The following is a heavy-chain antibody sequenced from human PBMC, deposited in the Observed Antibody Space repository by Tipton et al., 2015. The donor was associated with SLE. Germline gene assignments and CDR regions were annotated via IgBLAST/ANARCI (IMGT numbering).Heavy chain of an antibody. CDR1: GGSITNTPYF. CDR2: VYYSGTT. J-gene: IGHJ6*03. D-gene: IGHD2-2*01. Sequence: LRLSCSVSGGSITNTPYFWGWIRQTPGKGLEWIGTVYYSGTTYYSPSLKSRVTISLDTSKNHFSLLLNSVTAADTAVYYCAREGCSSTSCYGYYYMDVWGKGTTVTVSS. CDR3: AREGCSSTSCYGYYYMDV. V-gene: IGHV4-39*07.